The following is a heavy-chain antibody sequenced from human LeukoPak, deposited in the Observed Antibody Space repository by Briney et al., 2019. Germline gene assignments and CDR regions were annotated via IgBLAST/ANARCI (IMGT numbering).Heavy chain of an antibody. CDR3: ARGGSNSWYDY. CDR1: GFTVSSNY. V-gene: IGHV3-53*01. J-gene: IGHJ4*02. D-gene: IGHD6-13*01. CDR2: TYSDGRT. Sequence: GGSLRLSCAASGFTVSSNYMNWVRQAPGKGLEWVSVTYSDGRTYYSDSVKGRFTISRDNSKNTLYLQMNGLRAEDTAVYYCARGGSNSWYDYWGQGTLVTVSS.